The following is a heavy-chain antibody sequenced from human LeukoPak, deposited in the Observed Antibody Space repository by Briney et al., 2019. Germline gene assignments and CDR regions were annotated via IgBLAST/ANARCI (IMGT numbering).Heavy chain of an antibody. CDR2: ISYDGSNK. J-gene: IGHJ6*02. D-gene: IGHD3-3*01. V-gene: IGHV3-30-3*01. Sequence: PGVSLRLSCAASGFTFSSYAMHRVRQAPGKGLEWVAVISYDGSNKYYADSVKGRFTISRDNSKNTLYLQMNSLRAEDTAVYYCAREYYDFWSGYYSYYYYYGMDVWGQGTTVTVSS. CDR3: AREYYDFWSGYYSYYYYYGMDV. CDR1: GFTFSSYA.